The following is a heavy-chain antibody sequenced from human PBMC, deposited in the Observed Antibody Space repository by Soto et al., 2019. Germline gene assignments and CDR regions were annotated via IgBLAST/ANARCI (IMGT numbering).Heavy chain of an antibody. J-gene: IGHJ5*02. CDR1: GGSIGTSAYY. V-gene: IGHV4-39*01. CDR3: SRRAPEGFDP. CDR2: INHSGNT. Sequence: SETLSLTCAVSGGSIGTSAYYWGWIRQAPGKGLEWIGSINHSGNTYLSPSLKDRVTMSVDTSKNSFSLKLRSATAADTGLYYCSRRAPEGFDPWGQGTLVTV.